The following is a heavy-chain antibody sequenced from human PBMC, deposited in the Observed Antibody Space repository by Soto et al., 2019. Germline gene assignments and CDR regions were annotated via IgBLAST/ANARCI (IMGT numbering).Heavy chain of an antibody. J-gene: IGHJ4*02. D-gene: IGHD5-12*01. CDR2: ISPMRGTP. V-gene: IGHV1-69*13. CDR3: ATSEGRDGYSFDY. Sequence: SVPVSRMACGGTFNRQVRRWVSQAQGQGVESSGGISPMRGTPHYAEKFQDRVTITADESTCTVYLELSSVTSADTAVYYCATSEGRDGYSFDYWGPGTLVTVSS. CDR1: GGTFNRQV.